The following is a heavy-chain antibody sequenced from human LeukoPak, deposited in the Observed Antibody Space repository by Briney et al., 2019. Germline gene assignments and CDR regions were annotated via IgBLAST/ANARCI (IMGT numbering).Heavy chain of an antibody. CDR2: VNHSGST. D-gene: IGHD3-3*01. CDR1: GGSFSGYY. CDR3: ARAPNYDFWSGYLDY. Sequence: SETLSLTCAVYGGSFSGYYWSWIRQPPGKGLEWIGEVNHSGSTKYSPSLKSRVTISVDTSKNQFSLKLSSVTAADTAVYYCARAPNYDFWSGYLDYWGQGTLVTVSS. V-gene: IGHV4-34*01. J-gene: IGHJ4*02.